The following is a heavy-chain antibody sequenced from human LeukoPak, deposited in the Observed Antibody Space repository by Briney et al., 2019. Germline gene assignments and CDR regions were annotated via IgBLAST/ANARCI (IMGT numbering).Heavy chain of an antibody. CDR2: INSDDSRT. Sequence: GGSLRLSCAASGFTFSAFWMHWVRQAPGKGLVWVSRINSDDSRTTYADSVKGRFTISRDNSKNTLYLQMNSLRAEDTAVYYCARDPSGSYCDYWGQGTLVTVSS. V-gene: IGHV3-74*01. D-gene: IGHD1-26*01. CDR3: ARDPSGSYCDY. J-gene: IGHJ4*02. CDR1: GFTFSAFW.